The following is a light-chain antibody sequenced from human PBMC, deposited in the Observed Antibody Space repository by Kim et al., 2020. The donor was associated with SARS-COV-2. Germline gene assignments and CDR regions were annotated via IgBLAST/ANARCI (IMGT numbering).Light chain of an antibody. Sequence: PGGPVTHTAASRTGAGTSGHYPYWLQQKPGQVPRTLIYDPTNKQSGTPARFSGSVLGGKAALPLSGAQPEDEAVYYCLLSYSGTQVFGGGTQLTVL. J-gene: IGLJ3*02. CDR3: LLSYSGTQV. CDR1: TGAGTSGHY. CDR2: DPT. V-gene: IGLV7-46*01.